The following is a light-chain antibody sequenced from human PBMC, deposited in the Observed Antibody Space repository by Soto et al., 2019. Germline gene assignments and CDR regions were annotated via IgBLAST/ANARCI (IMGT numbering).Light chain of an antibody. J-gene: IGKJ4*01. Sequence: DIQMTQSLSTLSASVGDSVTITCRASQSIDSWLAWYQQKPGKAPKLLIYKASTLESGVPSRFSGSGSGTEFTLTINSLQPDDFATYHCQQYKSYSFTFGGGTKVEIK. CDR1: QSIDSW. CDR3: QQYKSYSFT. CDR2: KAS. V-gene: IGKV1-5*03.